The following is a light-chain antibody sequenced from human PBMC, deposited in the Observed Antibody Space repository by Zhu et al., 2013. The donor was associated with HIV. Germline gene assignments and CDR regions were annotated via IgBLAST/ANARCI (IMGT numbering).Light chain of an antibody. CDR2: DAS. J-gene: IGKJ1*01. Sequence: EIVMTQSPATLSVSPGQRATLSCRASQSISSNLAWYQEKPGQAPRLLMYDASTRATGIPARFSGSGSGTEFTLTITSLQSEDFAVYYCQQYDTWPRTFGQGTRV. CDR1: QSISSN. CDR3: QQYDTWPRT. V-gene: IGKV3-15*01.